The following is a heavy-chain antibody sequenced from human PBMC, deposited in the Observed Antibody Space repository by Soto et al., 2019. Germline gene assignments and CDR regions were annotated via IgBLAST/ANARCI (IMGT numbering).Heavy chain of an antibody. D-gene: IGHD3-3*01. J-gene: IGHJ6*02. CDR2: IIPIFGTA. V-gene: IGHV1-69*13. CDR3: ARVIKGSDFWSGHAHYYYYGMDV. Sequence: AASVKVSCKASGGTFSSYAISWVRQAPGQGLEWMGGIIPIFGTANYAQKFQGRVAITADESTSTAYMELSSLRSEDTAVYYCARVIKGSDFWSGHAHYYYYGMDVWGQGTTVTVSS. CDR1: GGTFSSYA.